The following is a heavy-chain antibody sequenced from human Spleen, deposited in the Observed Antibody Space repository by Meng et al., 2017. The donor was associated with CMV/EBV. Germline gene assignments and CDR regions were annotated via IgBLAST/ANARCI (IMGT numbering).Heavy chain of an antibody. CDR3: VRGGFLEWLYLGDYGLDV. CDR2: MNPNSGDT. J-gene: IGHJ6*02. D-gene: IGHD3-3*01. Sequence: ASVKVSCKASGYTFTNYDINWVRQAAGQGLEWMGWMNPNSGDTGYAQKFPGRVIMTRSTSISTAYLELTSLRSDDTAVYYCVRGGFLEWLYLGDYGLDVWGQGTTVTVSS. CDR1: GYTFTNYD. V-gene: IGHV1-8*01.